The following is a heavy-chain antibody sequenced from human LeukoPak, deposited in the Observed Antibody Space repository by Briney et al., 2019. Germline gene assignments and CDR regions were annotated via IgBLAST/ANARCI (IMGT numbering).Heavy chain of an antibody. CDR1: GFPYSSYA. Sequence: GGPLRLSCAPSGFPYSSYAMSGVRQAPGKGLEWVSAISGSGGSTYYAVSVKGGFTIYRDNSKKTLYLQMNSLRAEDTAVYYCAKGQGHNWFDPWGQGTLVTVSS. CDR3: AKGQGHNWFDP. V-gene: IGHV3-23*01. J-gene: IGHJ5*02. CDR2: ISGSGGST.